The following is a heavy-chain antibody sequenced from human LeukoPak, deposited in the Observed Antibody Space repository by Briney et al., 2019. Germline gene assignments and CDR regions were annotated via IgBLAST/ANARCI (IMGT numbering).Heavy chain of an antibody. CDR1: GGTFSSYA. D-gene: IGHD6-13*01. CDR2: IIPIFGTA. V-gene: IGHV1-69*05. J-gene: IGHJ4*02. Sequence: SVKVSCKASGGTFSSYAISWVRQAPGQGLDWLGGIIPIFGTANYAQKFQGRVTITTDESTSTAYMELSSLRSEDTAVYYCARGWAGLAYSSSWYEGLHYYFDYWGQGTLVTVSS. CDR3: ARGWAGLAYSSSWYEGLHYYFDY.